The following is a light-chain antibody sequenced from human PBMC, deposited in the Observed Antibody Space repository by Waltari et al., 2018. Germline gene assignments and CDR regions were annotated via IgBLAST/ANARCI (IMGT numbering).Light chain of an antibody. CDR2: GAS. CDR1: QSVSTYY. J-gene: IGKJ4*01. V-gene: IGKV3-20*01. Sequence: EIVLTRSPGTLSLSPGERATLSCRASQSVSTYYLAWYQHKPGQAPRLVIYGASTRAAGIPDGFSGSGSGTDFTLTISGLEPEDFAVYYCQQYGTSPPLTFGGGTKVEIK. CDR3: QQYGTSPPLT.